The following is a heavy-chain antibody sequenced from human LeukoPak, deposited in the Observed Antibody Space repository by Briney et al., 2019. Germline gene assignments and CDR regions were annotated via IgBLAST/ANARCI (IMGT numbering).Heavy chain of an antibody. D-gene: IGHD3-10*01. CDR3: ARYYRSGSYDY. V-gene: IGHV1-3*01. CDR1: GYTFTNYA. J-gene: IGHJ4*02. CDR2: INAGNGNT. Sequence: GASVKVSCKASGYTFTNYALHWVRQAPGQRLEWMGWINAGNGNTKYSQKFKGRVTITRDTSASTAYMELSSLRSEDTAVYYCARYYRSGSYDYWGQGTLVTVSS.